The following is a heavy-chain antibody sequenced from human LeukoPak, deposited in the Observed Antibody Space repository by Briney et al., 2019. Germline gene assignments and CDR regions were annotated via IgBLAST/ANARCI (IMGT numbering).Heavy chain of an antibody. CDR2: IIPIFGTA. CDR1: GGTFSSYA. Sequence: PMASVKVSCKASGGTFSSYAISWVRQAPGQGLEWMGGIIPIFGTANYAQKFQGRVTITADESTSTAYMELRSLRSDDTAVYYCARDSEYCSGGSCYVYYYYGMDVWGQGTTVTVSS. D-gene: IGHD2-15*01. V-gene: IGHV1-69*01. J-gene: IGHJ6*02. CDR3: ARDSEYCSGGSCYVYYYYGMDV.